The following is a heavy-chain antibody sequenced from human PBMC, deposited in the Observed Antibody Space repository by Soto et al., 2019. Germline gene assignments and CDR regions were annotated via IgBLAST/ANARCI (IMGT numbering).Heavy chain of an antibody. Sequence: QVQLQQSGPGLVNPSQTLSVTCGISGDSVSSNSAAWNWLRQSPSRGLEWLGRTYYRSKWYNDYAVSVESRITINPDTSKNHFSLQLNFVTPEDTAVYFCARGEQYSGRIFDYWGQGTLVTVSS. CDR3: ARGEQYSGRIFDY. CDR1: GDSVSSNSAA. D-gene: IGHD1-26*01. J-gene: IGHJ4*02. V-gene: IGHV6-1*01. CDR2: TYYRSKWYN.